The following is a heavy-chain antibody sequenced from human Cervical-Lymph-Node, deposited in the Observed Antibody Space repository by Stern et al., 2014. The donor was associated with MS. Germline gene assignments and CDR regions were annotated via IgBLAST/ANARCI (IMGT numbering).Heavy chain of an antibody. CDR1: GFALRNSGES. V-gene: IGHV2-5*02. Sequence: QITLKESGPTLVKATQPLTLTCTFSGFALRNSGESVAWIRQPPGKALEWLAVIYWDDEKRYSPSLKSRLSITKDASESQVVLTMTNMDPVDTATYYCTHSLHGDYYDAFDTWGQGTMVTVSS. CDR3: THSLHGDYYDAFDT. D-gene: IGHD4-17*01. CDR2: IYWDDEK. J-gene: IGHJ3*02.